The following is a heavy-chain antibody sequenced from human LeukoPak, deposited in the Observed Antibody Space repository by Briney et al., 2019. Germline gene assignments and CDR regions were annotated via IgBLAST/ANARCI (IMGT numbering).Heavy chain of an antibody. CDR3: ARHGYSYGHRPGY. V-gene: IGHV3-74*01. Sequence: GGSLRLSCAASGFTFSSYWMHWVRQAPGKGLVWVSRINSDGSSTSYADSVKGRFTISRDNAKNTLYLQMNSLRAEDTAVYYRARHGYSYGHRPGYWGQGTLVTVSS. J-gene: IGHJ4*02. CDR2: INSDGSST. CDR1: GFTFSSYW. D-gene: IGHD5-18*01.